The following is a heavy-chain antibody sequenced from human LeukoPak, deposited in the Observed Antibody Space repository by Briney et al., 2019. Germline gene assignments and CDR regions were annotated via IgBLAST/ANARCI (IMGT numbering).Heavy chain of an antibody. V-gene: IGHV3-30-3*01. D-gene: IGHD3-22*01. CDR2: ISYDGSNK. CDR3: ARDVARYYYDSSGSVY. J-gene: IGHJ4*02. CDR1: GITFNKYR. Sequence: AEGSLRLSCEASGITFNKYRIHWVRQAPGKGLEWVAVISYDGSNKYYADSVKGRFTISRDNSKNTLYLQMNSLRAEDTAVYYCARDVARYYYDSSGSVYWGQGTLVTVSS.